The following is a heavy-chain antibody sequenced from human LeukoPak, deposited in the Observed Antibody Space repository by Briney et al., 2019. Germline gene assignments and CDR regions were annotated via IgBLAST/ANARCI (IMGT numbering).Heavy chain of an antibody. D-gene: IGHD2-2*01. J-gene: IGHJ6*02. V-gene: IGHV3-21*01. CDR3: ARVWDCSSTSCLYYYYYGMDV. CDR2: ISSSSSYI. Sequence: GGSLRLSCAASGFTFSSYSMNWVRQAPGKGLEWVPSISSSSSYIYYADSVKGRFTISRDNAKNSLYLQMNSLRAEDTAVYYCARVWDCSSTSCLYYYYYGMDVWGQGTTVTVSS. CDR1: GFTFSSYS.